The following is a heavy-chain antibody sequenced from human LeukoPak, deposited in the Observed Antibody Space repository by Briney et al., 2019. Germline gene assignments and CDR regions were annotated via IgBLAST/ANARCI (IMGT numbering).Heavy chain of an antibody. J-gene: IGHJ4*02. CDR1: GFTFSSYA. Sequence: GGSLRLSCAASGFTFSSYAMSWVRQAPGNGLEWVSAISGSGGSTYYADSVKGRFTISRDNSKNTLYLQMNSLRAEDTAVYYCAKDYDILTGYSFDYWGQGTLVTVSS. CDR3: AKDYDILTGYSFDY. V-gene: IGHV3-23*01. D-gene: IGHD3-9*01. CDR2: ISGSGGST.